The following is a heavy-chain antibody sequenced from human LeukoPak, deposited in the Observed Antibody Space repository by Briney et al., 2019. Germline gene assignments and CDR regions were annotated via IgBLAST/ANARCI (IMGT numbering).Heavy chain of an antibody. V-gene: IGHV4-59*01. D-gene: IGHD6-13*01. CDR1: GGSISSYY. J-gene: IGHJ3*02. CDR2: IYYSGST. Sequence: SETLSLTCTVSGGSISSYYWSWIRQPPGKGLEWIGYIYYSGSTNYNPSLKSRVTISVDTSKNQFSLKLSSVTAADTAVYYCAATAAAATRAFDIWGQGTMVTVSS. CDR3: AATAAAATRAFDI.